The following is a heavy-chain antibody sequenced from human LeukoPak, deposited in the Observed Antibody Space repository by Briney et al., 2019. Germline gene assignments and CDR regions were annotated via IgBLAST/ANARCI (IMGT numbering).Heavy chain of an antibody. V-gene: IGHV3-21*04. CDR2: ISSSSSYI. Sequence: GGSLRLSCAASGFTFSSYSMNWVRQAPGKGLEWVSSISSSSSYIYYADSVKGRFTISRDNAKNSLYLQMNSLRAEDTAVYYCAMLYSSSSIQRDYWGQGTLVTVSS. CDR1: GFTFSSYS. D-gene: IGHD6-6*01. J-gene: IGHJ4*02. CDR3: AMLYSSSSIQRDY.